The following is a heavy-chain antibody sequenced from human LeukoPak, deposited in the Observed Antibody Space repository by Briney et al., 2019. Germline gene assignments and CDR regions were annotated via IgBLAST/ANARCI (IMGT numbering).Heavy chain of an antibody. CDR3: ARHASRYDFWSGLDY. CDR1: GGSIGSTSYY. V-gene: IGHV4-39*01. D-gene: IGHD3-3*01. CDR2: LYYSGST. J-gene: IGHJ4*02. Sequence: SETLSLTCTVSGGSIGSTSYYWGWIRQPPGKVLEWIGSLYYSGSTYYNQSLRSRVTISVDTSKNQFSLRLSSVTAADTAVYYCARHASRYDFWSGLDYWGQGTLVTVSS.